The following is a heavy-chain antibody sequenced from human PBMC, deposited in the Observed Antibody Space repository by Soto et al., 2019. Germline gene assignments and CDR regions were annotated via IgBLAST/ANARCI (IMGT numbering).Heavy chain of an antibody. Sequence: LSLICTVSGGSVSSQYWSWIRQPAGKGLEWIGRIYNGGIPLIHPSLESRVALSLDTSKNQFSLTLSSVTAADTAIYYCASQDYDKSVYYFDYWGRGTLVTVSS. CDR1: GGSVSSQY. D-gene: IGHD3-22*01. J-gene: IGHJ4*02. CDR2: IYNGGIP. CDR3: ASQDYDKSVYYFDY. V-gene: IGHV4-4*07.